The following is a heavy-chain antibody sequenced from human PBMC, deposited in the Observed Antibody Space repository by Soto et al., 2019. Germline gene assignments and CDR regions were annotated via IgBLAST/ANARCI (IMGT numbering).Heavy chain of an antibody. D-gene: IGHD5-18*01. J-gene: IGHJ6*02. CDR2: ISSSSYI. CDR1: GFTFSSYS. V-gene: IGHV3-21*01. CDR3: ASRPEGLQLWLQPEVYYGMDV. Sequence: PGGSLRLSCAASGFTFSSYSTNWVRQAPGKGLEWVSSISSSSYIYYADSVKGRFTISRDNAKNSLYLQMNSLRAEDTAVYYCASRPEGLQLWLQPEVYYGMDVWGQGTTVTVSS.